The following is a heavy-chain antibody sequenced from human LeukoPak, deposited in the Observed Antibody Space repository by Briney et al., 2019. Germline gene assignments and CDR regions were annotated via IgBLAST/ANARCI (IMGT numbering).Heavy chain of an antibody. CDR2: IYYSGST. J-gene: IGHJ4*02. V-gene: IGHV4-31*03. D-gene: IGHD1-26*01. Sequence: SQTLSLTCTVSGGSISSGGYDWSWIRQHPGKGLEWIGYIYYSGSTYYNPSLKSRVTMSVDTSKNQVSLQLTSMTAADTAVYYWARQPVGAYTAGFDSWGQGTLVTVSS. CDR1: GGSISSGGYD. CDR3: ARQPVGAYTAGFDS.